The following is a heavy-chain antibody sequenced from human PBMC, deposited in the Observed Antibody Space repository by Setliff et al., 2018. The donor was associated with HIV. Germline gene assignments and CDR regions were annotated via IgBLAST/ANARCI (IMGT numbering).Heavy chain of an antibody. CDR3: ARSVIGYYYYGMEV. Sequence: LRLPCAASGFTCSSYGMHWVRQARGKGLEWVAVISYDGSNKYYADSVKGRFTISRDNSKNTLYLQMNSLRAADTAVYYCARSVIGYYYYGMEVWGQGTLVTVSS. D-gene: IGHD3-10*01. V-gene: IGHV3-30*19. CDR2: ISYDGSNK. CDR1: GFTCSSYG. J-gene: IGHJ6*02.